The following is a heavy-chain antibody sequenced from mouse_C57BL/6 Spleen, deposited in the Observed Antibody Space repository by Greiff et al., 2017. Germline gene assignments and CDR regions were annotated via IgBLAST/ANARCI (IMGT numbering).Heavy chain of an antibody. CDR1: GFTFSSYG. D-gene: IGHD1-1*01. CDR2: ISSGGSYT. V-gene: IGHV5-6*01. J-gene: IGHJ2*01. CDR3: ARRDYGSSYDY. Sequence: EVHLVESGGDLVKPGGSLKLSCAASGFTFSSYGMSWVRQTPDKRLEWVATISSGGSYTYYPGSVKGRFTISRDNAKNTLYLQMSSLKAEYTAMYDCARRDYGSSYDYWGQGTTLTVSS.